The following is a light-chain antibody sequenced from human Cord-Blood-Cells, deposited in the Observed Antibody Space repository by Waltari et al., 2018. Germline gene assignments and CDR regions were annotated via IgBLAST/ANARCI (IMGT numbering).Light chain of an antibody. CDR3: QQYGSSPWT. CDR1: QSVSSSY. J-gene: IGKJ1*01. CDR2: GAA. Sequence: EIVLTQSSAPLSLSSGQRATLSCRASQSVSSSYLAWYQQKPGPAPRLLIYGAASRATGIPDRFSGSGSGTDFTLTISRLEPEDFAVYYCQQYGSSPWTFGQGTKVEIK. V-gene: IGKV3-20*01.